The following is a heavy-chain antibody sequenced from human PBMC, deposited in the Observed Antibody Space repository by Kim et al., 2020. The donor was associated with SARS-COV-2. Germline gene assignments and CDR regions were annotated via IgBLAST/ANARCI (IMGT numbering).Heavy chain of an antibody. J-gene: IGHJ4*02. CDR3: AKRLGPPNFDY. Sequence: GGSLRLSCAASGFTFSGYGMSWVRQAPGKGLEWVSAISDTGADRNYANSVKGRFTISRDNSKNTLYLQMNSLRDDDTAVYYCAKRLGPPNFDYWGQGTLVTVSS. CDR1: GFTFSGYG. D-gene: IGHD3-9*01. V-gene: IGHV3-23*01. CDR2: ISDTGADR.